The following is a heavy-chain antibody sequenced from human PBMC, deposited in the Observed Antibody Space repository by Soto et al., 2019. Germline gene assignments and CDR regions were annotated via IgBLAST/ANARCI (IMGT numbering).Heavy chain of an antibody. J-gene: IGHJ4*02. CDR2: IYPGDSDT. CDR3: ARPVDNWNDAGVY. CDR1: GYSFTSYR. V-gene: IGHV5-51*01. Sequence: GESLKLSFKGSGYSFTSYRIGWVRQMPGKGLEWMGIIYPGDSDTRYSPSFQGQVTISADKSISTAYLQWSSLKASDTAMYYCARPVDNWNDAGVYWGQGTLVTVSS. D-gene: IGHD1-20*01.